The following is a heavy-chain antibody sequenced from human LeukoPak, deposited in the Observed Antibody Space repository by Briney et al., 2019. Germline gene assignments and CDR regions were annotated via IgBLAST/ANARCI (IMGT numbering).Heavy chain of an antibody. CDR2: INWNGGST. D-gene: IGHD2-15*01. CDR1: GFTFDDYG. V-gene: IGHV3-20*04. CDR3: AREPGDCSGGSCERNYSFDY. Sequence: GGSLRLSCAASGFTFDDYGMSWVRQAPGKGLEWVSGINWNGGSTVYADSVKGRFTISRDNAKNSLYLQMNSLRAEDTALYYCAREPGDCSGGSCERNYSFDYWGQGTLVTVSS. J-gene: IGHJ4*02.